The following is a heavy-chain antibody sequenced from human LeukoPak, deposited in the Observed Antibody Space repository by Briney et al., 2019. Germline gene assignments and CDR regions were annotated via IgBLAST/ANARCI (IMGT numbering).Heavy chain of an antibody. D-gene: IGHD1-26*01. CDR1: GYTFTSYY. CDR3: ARDQWDHPDY. J-gene: IGHJ4*02. Sequence: ASVKVSCKASGYTFTSYYMHWVRQAPGQGLEWMGIINPSGGSTSYAQKFQGRVTMTTDTSTSTAYMELRSLRSDDTAVYYCARDQWDHPDYWGQGTLVTVSS. V-gene: IGHV1-46*01. CDR2: INPSGGST.